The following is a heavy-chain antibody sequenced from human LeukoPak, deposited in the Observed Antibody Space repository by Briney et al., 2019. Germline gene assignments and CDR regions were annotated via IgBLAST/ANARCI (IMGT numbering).Heavy chain of an antibody. Sequence: SETLSLTCAVSGGSISSGGYTWSWIRQPPGKGLEWIGYIYHSGSTYYNPSLKSRVTISVDRSKNQFSLKLSSVTAADTAVYYCARAYYDFWSGYPDAFDIWGQGTMVTVSS. J-gene: IGHJ3*02. CDR2: IYHSGST. CDR3: ARAYYDFWSGYPDAFDI. V-gene: IGHV4-30-2*01. D-gene: IGHD3-3*01. CDR1: GGSISSGGYT.